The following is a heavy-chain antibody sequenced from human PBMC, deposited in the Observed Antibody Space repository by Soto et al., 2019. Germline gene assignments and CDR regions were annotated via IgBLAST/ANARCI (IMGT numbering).Heavy chain of an antibody. CDR1: GGSISSSNW. CDR2: IYHSGST. CDR3: ARVSRYSSPNKYNWFDP. V-gene: IGHV4-4*02. Sequence: PSETLSLTCAVSGGSISSSNWWSWVRQPPGKGLEWIGEIYHSGSTNYNPSLKSRVTISVDKSKNQFSLKLSSVTAADTAVYYCARVSRYSSPNKYNWFDPWGQGTLVTVSS. D-gene: IGHD6-13*01. J-gene: IGHJ5*02.